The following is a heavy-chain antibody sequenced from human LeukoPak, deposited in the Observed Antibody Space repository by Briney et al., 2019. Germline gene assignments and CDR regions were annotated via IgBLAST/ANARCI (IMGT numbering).Heavy chain of an antibody. D-gene: IGHD6-13*01. V-gene: IGHV4-4*07. CDR3: ARVGQLANFDY. Sequence: SETLSLTCTVSGGSISNYYWSWIRQPAGKGLEWIGRIYTGGSTNYNPSLKSRVTMSVDTSKNQFSLKLSSVTAADTAVYYCARVGQLANFDYWGQGTLVTVSS. J-gene: IGHJ4*02. CDR1: GGSISNYY. CDR2: IYTGGST.